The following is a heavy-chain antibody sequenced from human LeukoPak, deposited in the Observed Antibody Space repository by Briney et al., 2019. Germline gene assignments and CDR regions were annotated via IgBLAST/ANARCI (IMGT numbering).Heavy chain of an antibody. V-gene: IGHV3-30-3*01. CDR2: ISYDGANK. D-gene: IGHD3-10*01. CDR1: GFSYSTYA. J-gene: IGHJ4*02. CDR3: ARVHGSGSYFSAGY. Sequence: GGSLRLSSAASGFSYSTYAMHWVRQAPGKGLEWVAVISYDGANKYYADSVKGRFTISRDNSKNPLYLQMNSLRAEDTAVYYCARVHGSGSYFSAGYWGQGTLVTVSS.